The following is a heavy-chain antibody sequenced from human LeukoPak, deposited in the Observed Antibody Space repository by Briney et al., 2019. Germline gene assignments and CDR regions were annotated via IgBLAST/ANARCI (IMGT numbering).Heavy chain of an antibody. V-gene: IGHV4-39*01. J-gene: IGHJ4*02. CDR2: IYYSGST. CDR1: GGSISSSSYY. Sequence: SETLSLTCTVSGGSISSSSYYWGWIRQPPGKGLEWIGSIYYSGSTYYNPSLKSRVTLSVDTSKNQFSLKLSSVTAADTAVYYCARHQFNHCDFWSGYFPYYFDYWGQGTLVTVSS. CDR3: ARHQFNHCDFWSGYFPYYFDY. D-gene: IGHD3-3*01.